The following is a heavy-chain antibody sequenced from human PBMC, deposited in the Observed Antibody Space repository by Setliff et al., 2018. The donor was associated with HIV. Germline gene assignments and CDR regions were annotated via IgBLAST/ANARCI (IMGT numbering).Heavy chain of an antibody. V-gene: IGHV4-39*07. CDR3: ARGPPFAY. J-gene: IGHJ4*02. CDR1: GGSFIGSSFQ. Sequence: PSETLSLTCTVSGGSFIGSSFQSTWIRQTPGKGLEWIADIAYSGTTMYTNYNPSLESRVIVSEDTSRDQFFLKLTSVTADDTAIYYCARGPPFAYWGQGLLVTVPQ. CDR2: IAYSGTTMYT.